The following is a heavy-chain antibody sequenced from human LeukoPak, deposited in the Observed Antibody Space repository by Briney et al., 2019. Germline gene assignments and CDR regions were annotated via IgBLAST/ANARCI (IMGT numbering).Heavy chain of an antibody. Sequence: GESLKISCKGSGYSFTNYWIGWVRQMPGKGLEWMGIIYPGDSGTRYSPSFQGQVTISADKSISTAYLQWSSLKASDTAMYYCARRVVATPGAFDIWGQGTMVTVSS. V-gene: IGHV5-51*01. D-gene: IGHD2-15*01. CDR1: GYSFTNYW. CDR3: ARRVVATPGAFDI. J-gene: IGHJ3*02. CDR2: IYPGDSGT.